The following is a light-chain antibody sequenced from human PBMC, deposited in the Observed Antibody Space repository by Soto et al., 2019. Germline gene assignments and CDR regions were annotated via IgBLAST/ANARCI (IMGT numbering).Light chain of an antibody. CDR3: QSYDSSLSGSGV. V-gene: IGLV1-40*01. Sequence: QSVLTQPPSVSGAPGQRVSISCTGSSSNIGARYDVHWYQQLPGTAPKLLIYDNNNRPSGVPDRFSGSRSGTSASLAITGLQAWDEGDYYCQSYDSSLSGSGVFGTGTKLTVL. CDR1: SSNIGARYD. CDR2: DNN. J-gene: IGLJ1*01.